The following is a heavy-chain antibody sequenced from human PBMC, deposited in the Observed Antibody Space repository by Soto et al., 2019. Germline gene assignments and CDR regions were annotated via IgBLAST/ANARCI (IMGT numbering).Heavy chain of an antibody. CDR1: GFTFSSYA. CDR3: AKDQPVAAAGSFYYGMDV. Sequence: SLRLSCAASGFTFSSYAMSWVRQAPGKGLEWVSAISGSGGSTYYADSVKGRFTISRDNSKNTLYLQMNSLRAEDTAVYYCAKDQPVAAAGSFYYGMDVWGQGTTVTVSS. D-gene: IGHD6-13*01. V-gene: IGHV3-23*01. CDR2: ISGSGGST. J-gene: IGHJ6*02.